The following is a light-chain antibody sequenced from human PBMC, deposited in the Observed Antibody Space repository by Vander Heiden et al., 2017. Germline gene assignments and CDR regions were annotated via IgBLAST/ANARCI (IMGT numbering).Light chain of an antibody. CDR3: QVWDSSSDHPV. V-gene: IGLV3-21*02. CDR2: DDS. Sequence: SYVLTPPPSVAGALGQTARITCGGNNIGSKSVHWYQQKPGQAPVLVVYDDSDRPSGIPGRFSGSNSGNTATLTISRVEAGDEADYYCQVWDSSSDHPVFGGGTKLTVL. CDR1: NIGSKS. J-gene: IGLJ2*01.